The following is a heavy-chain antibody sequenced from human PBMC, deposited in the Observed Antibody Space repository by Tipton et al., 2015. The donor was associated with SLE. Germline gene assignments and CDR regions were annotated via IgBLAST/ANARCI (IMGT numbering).Heavy chain of an antibody. CDR2: IYQSGNT. D-gene: IGHD3-16*01. CDR1: GGSINSGDYS. J-gene: IGHJ6*02. V-gene: IGHV4-30-2*01. Sequence: LRLSCAVSGGSINSGDYSWSWIRQPPGKGLEWIGYIYQSGNTYYNPSLKSRVTISVDRSKNQFSLKLSSVTAADTAVYFCWGYYNYGMDVWGQGTTVTVSS. CDR3: WGYYNYGMDV.